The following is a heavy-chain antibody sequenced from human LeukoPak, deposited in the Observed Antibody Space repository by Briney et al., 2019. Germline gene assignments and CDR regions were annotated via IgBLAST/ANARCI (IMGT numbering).Heavy chain of an antibody. CDR3: ARDYGDASFDY. Sequence: SETVSLTCAVYGGSFSGYYWSWIRQPPGKGLEWIGEINHSGSTNYNPSLESRVTISVDTSKNQFSLKLSSVTAADTAVYYCARDYGDASFDYWGQGTLVTVSS. V-gene: IGHV4-34*01. J-gene: IGHJ4*02. D-gene: IGHD4-17*01. CDR1: GGSFSGYY. CDR2: INHSGST.